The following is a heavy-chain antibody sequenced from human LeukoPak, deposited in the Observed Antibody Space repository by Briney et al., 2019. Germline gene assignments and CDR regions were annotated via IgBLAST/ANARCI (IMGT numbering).Heavy chain of an antibody. V-gene: IGHV3-7*03. J-gene: IGHJ4*02. Sequence: GGSLRLSCAASGFTFSSYWMSWVRQAPGKGLECVANIKQDGSEKYYVDSVKGRFTISRDNAKNSLYLQMNSLRAEDTAVYYCARAQLRYFDWLSIHFDYWGQGTLVTVSS. CDR2: IKQDGSEK. CDR1: GFTFSSYW. D-gene: IGHD3-9*01. CDR3: ARAQLRYFDWLSIHFDY.